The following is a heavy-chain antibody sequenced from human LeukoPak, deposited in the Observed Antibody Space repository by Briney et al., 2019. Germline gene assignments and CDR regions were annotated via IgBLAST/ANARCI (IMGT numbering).Heavy chain of an antibody. CDR1: GGSISTYY. V-gene: IGHV4-59*01. D-gene: IGHD6-6*01. J-gene: IGHJ1*01. Sequence: TLSLTCTVSGGSISTYYWNWIRQPPGKGLGWIGYIYHSGSTNYNPSLQSRVTISVDTSKNQFSLNLNSVTAADTAVYYCARGGAARLHFQNWGQGTLVTVSS. CDR3: ARGGAARLHFQN. CDR2: IYHSGST.